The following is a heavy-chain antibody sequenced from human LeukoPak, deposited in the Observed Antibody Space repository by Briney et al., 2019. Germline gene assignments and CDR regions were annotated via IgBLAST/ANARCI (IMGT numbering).Heavy chain of an antibody. Sequence: PGGSLRLSCAASGFTFSSYAMSWVRQAPGKGLEWVSAISGSGGSTYYADSVKGRFTISRDNSKNTLYLQMNSLRAEDTAVYYCAKSRLRLGELSSPGYYGMDVWVQGTTVTVSS. CDR3: AKSRLRLGELSSPGYYGMDV. CDR2: ISGSGGST. D-gene: IGHD3-16*02. J-gene: IGHJ6*02. V-gene: IGHV3-23*01. CDR1: GFTFSSYA.